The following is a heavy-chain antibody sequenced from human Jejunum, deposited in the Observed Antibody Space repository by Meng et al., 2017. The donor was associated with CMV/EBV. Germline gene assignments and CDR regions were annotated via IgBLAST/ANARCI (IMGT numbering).Heavy chain of an antibody. V-gene: IGHV4-39*01. Sequence: DSGGSIGSTSYCWGWIRQPPGKGLEWIGSIYYSGRTYYNPSLKSRVTISQDTSKNQFSLRLSSVTAADTAVYYCARHLGHTGDKDYWGQGTLVTVSS. CDR2: IYYSGRT. CDR1: GGSIGSTSYC. J-gene: IGHJ4*02. D-gene: IGHD7-27*01. CDR3: ARHLGHTGDKDY.